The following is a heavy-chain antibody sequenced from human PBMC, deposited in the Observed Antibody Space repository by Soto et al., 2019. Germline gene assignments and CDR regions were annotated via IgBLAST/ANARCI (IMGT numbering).Heavy chain of an antibody. J-gene: IGHJ5*02. V-gene: IGHV4-31*03. CDR2: IYYSGST. CDR1: GGSISSGGYY. D-gene: IGHD5-12*01. CDR3: ARIPEGLRFPHGYWFDP. Sequence: SETLSLTCTVSGGSISSGGYYWSWIRQHPGKGLEWIGYIYYSGSTYYNPSLKSRVTISVDTSKNQFSLKLSSVTAADTAVYYCARIPEGLRFPHGYWFDPWGQGTLVTVSS.